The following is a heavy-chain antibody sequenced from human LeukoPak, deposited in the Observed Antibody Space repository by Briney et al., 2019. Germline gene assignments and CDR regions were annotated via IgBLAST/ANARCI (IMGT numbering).Heavy chain of an antibody. CDR3: AKDIDFWSGYSNSFQH. V-gene: IGHV3-23*01. D-gene: IGHD3-3*01. CDR2: ISGSGGST. J-gene: IGHJ1*01. CDR1: GFTFSNYD. Sequence: GGSLRLSCAASGFTFSNYDMNWVRQAPGKGLEWVSAISGSGGSTYYADSVKGRFTISRDNSKNTLYLQMNSLRAEDTAVYYCAKDIDFWSGYSNSFQHWGQGTLVTVSS.